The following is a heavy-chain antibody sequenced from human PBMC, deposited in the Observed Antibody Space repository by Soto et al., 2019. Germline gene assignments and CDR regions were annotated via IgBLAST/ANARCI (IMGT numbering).Heavy chain of an antibody. V-gene: IGHV6-1*01. D-gene: IGHD3-22*01. CDR1: GDTVSTTGAA. Sequence: PSQTLSLTCGISGDTVSTTGAAWNWIRQSPSRGLEWLGRTYNTDQWNFGYSASMRGRISIVPDASKNQVSLQLESVTPDDTAIYYCVRQTCSDTSCYSWFGPWGQGSLVTVSS. CDR3: VRQTCSDTSCYSWFGP. J-gene: IGHJ5*02. CDR2: TYNTDQWNF.